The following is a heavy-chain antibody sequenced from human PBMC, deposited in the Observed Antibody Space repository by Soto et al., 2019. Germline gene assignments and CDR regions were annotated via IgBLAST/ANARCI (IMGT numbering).Heavy chain of an antibody. CDR1: VYTFTSYA. CDR2: INAGNGNT. CDR3: ERHPTFSGWEYYFDY. D-gene: IGHD6-19*01. Sequence: ASVKVSCKASVYTFTSYAMHWVRQAPGQRLEWMGWINAGNGNTKYSQKFQGRVTMSVDTSKNQFSLKLSSVTAADAAVYYCERHPTFSGWEYYFDYWGQGTPVTVSS. J-gene: IGHJ4*02. V-gene: IGHV1-3*01.